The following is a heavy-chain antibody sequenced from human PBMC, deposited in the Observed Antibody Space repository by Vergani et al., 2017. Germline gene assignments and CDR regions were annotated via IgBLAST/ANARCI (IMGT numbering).Heavy chain of an antibody. CDR1: GYSISSGYY. CDR2: IYHSGST. D-gene: IGHD2-2*01. Sequence: QVQLQESGPGLVKPSETLSLTCAVSGYSISSGYYWGWIRQPPGKGLEWIGSIYHSGSTYYNPSLKSRVTISVDTSKNQFSLKLSSVTAADTAVYYCARGDVVVPAALFDYWGQGTLVTVSS. V-gene: IGHV4-38-2*01. J-gene: IGHJ4*02. CDR3: ARGDVVVPAALFDY.